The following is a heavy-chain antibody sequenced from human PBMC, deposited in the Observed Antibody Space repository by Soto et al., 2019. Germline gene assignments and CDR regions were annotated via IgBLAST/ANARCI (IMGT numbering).Heavy chain of an antibody. V-gene: IGHV4-34*01. D-gene: IGHD6-13*01. CDR3: ARHGSWTGEYYYYYYYMDV. CDR1: GGSFSGYY. Sequence: QVQLQQWGAGLLKPSETLSLTCAVYGGSFSGYYWSWIRQPPGKGLEWIGEINHSGSTNYNPSLKSPVTISVDTSKNPFSLKLSSVTAADTAVYYCARHGSWTGEYYYYYYYMDVWGKGTTVTVSS. CDR2: INHSGST. J-gene: IGHJ6*03.